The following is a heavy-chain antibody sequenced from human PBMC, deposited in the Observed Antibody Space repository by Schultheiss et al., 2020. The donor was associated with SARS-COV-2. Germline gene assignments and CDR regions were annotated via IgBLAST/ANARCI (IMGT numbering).Heavy chain of an antibody. D-gene: IGHD3-10*01. CDR2: IKSKTDGGTT. CDR3: TTSSPLFYSVSDSYYNAYGLDV. V-gene: IGHV3-15*01. CDR1: GLTFNNAW. Sequence: GESLKISCVASGLTFNNAWMSWVRQAPGKGLEWVGRIKSKTDGGTTDYAAPVKGRFAISRDDSKNTLFLQMNSLKAEDTAVYYCTTSSPLFYSVSDSYYNAYGLDVWGQGTTVTVSS. J-gene: IGHJ6*02.